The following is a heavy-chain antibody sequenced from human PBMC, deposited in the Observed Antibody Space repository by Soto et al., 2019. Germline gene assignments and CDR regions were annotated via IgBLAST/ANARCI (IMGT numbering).Heavy chain of an antibody. J-gene: IGHJ6*02. V-gene: IGHV1-46*01. Sequence: ASVQVSCKASGYTFTSYYMHWVRQAPGQGLEWMGIINPSGVSTSYAQKFHGRVTMTRDTSTSTVYMELSSLRSEDTAVCYCARTGILWFGEFYYYYGMDVWGQGTTVTVS. D-gene: IGHD3-10*01. CDR3: ARTGILWFGEFYYYYGMDV. CDR1: GYTFTSYY. CDR2: INPSGVST.